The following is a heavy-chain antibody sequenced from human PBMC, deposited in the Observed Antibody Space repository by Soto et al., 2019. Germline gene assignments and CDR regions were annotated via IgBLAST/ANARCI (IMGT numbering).Heavy chain of an antibody. Sequence: ASVKVSCKVSGYTLTELSMHWVRQAPGKGLEWMGGFDPEGGETIYAQKFQGRVTMTEDTSTDTAYMELSSLRSEDTAVYYCATEHAPYYYDSSGYRFDYWGQGALVTVSS. CDR2: FDPEGGET. CDR3: ATEHAPYYYDSSGYRFDY. CDR1: GYTLTELS. V-gene: IGHV1-24*01. D-gene: IGHD3-22*01. J-gene: IGHJ4*02.